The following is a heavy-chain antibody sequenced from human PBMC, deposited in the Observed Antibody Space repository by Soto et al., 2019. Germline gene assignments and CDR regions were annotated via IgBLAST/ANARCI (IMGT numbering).Heavy chain of an antibody. Sequence: EVQILESGGGLVQPGGSLRLSCSASGVDFSSYAMSWVRQAPGKGLDWVSSITDTGDSTYYSDSVKGRFTVSRDNSKNTLFLQMSSLRVEDTAIYYCAKDAAGRVAARFEHWGQGSLVTVSS. CDR3: AKDAAGRVAARFEH. V-gene: IGHV3-23*01. CDR1: GVDFSSYA. J-gene: IGHJ4*02. D-gene: IGHD2-15*01. CDR2: ITDTGDST.